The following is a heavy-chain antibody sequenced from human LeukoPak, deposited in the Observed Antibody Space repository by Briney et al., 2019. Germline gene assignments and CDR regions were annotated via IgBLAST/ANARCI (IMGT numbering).Heavy chain of an antibody. CDR3: TRGTVL. Sequence: GGSLRLSCAASGFSFSNYAMNWVRQAPGKGLEWVSAISGSGGTTYYADSVKGRFSISRDNSKNTLYLEMNSLRAEDTAVYYCTRGTVLWGQGTLVTVSS. V-gene: IGHV3-23*01. CDR2: ISGSGGTT. J-gene: IGHJ4*02. CDR1: GFSFSNYA. D-gene: IGHD4-17*01.